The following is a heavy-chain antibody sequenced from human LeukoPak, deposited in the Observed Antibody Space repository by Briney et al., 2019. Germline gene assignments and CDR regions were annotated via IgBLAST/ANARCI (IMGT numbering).Heavy chain of an antibody. CDR2: ISSSSSYI. V-gene: IGHV3-21*01. J-gene: IGHJ6*02. CDR3: ARDATYCSGGSCYSGLSYYYYGMDV. Sequence: PRGSLRLSCAASGFTFSSYSMNWVRQAPGKGLEWVSSISSSSSYIYYADSVKGRFTISRDNAKNSLYLQMNSLRAEDTAVYYCARDATYCSGGSCYSGLSYYYYGMDVWGQGTTVTVSS. CDR1: GFTFSSYS. D-gene: IGHD2-15*01.